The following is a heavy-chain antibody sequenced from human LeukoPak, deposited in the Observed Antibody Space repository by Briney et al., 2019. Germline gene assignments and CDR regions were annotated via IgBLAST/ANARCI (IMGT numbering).Heavy chain of an antibody. D-gene: IGHD3-22*01. CDR1: GGSISSGTYY. CDR2: IYSSGST. Sequence: SQTLSLTCTVSGGSISSGTYYWSWIRQPAGKGLEWIGRIYSSGSTNYNPSLKSRVTISVDTSKNQFSLNLSSVTAADTAVYYCARDGGGHYDSGGYYRRALDVWGQGAMVTVSS. J-gene: IGHJ3*01. V-gene: IGHV4-61*02. CDR3: ARDGGGHYDSGGYYRRALDV.